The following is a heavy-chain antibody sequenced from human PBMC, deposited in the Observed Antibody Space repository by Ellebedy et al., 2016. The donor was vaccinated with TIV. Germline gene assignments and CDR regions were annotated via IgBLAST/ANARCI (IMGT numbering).Heavy chain of an antibody. D-gene: IGHD3-16*01. J-gene: IGHJ4*02. V-gene: IGHV3-74*03. Sequence: GGSLRLXCAASGFTFSSHAMSWVRQAPGKGLVWLSEINSDESTTTYADSVKGRFTISSDNAKNTLYLQMNSLTAEDTAVYYCSSDLAHWGQGTLVTVSS. CDR3: SSDLAH. CDR1: GFTFSSHA. CDR2: INSDESTT.